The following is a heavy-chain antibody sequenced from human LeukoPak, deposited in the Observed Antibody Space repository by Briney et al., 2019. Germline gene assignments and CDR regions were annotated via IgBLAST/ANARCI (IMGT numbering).Heavy chain of an antibody. V-gene: IGHV3-15*01. Sequence: PGGSLRLSCAASGFTFSNAWMSWVRQAPGKGLEWVGRIKSKTDGGTTDYAAPVKGRFTISRDDSKNTLYLQMNSLRAEDTAVYYCARESQPLWFGDDAFDIWGQGTMVTVSS. D-gene: IGHD3-10*01. CDR2: IKSKTDGGTT. CDR1: GFTFSNAW. J-gene: IGHJ3*02. CDR3: ARESQPLWFGDDAFDI.